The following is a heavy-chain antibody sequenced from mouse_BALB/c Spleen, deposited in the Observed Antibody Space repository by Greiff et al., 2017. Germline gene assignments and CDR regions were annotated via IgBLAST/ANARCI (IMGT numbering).Heavy chain of an antibody. J-gene: IGHJ4*01. Sequence: QVQLKESGPGLVAPSQSLSITCTVSGFSLTGYGVNWVRQPPGKGLEWLGMIWGDGSTDYNSALKSRLSISKDNSKSQVFLKMNSLQTDDTARYYCARGLYYGKLRAMDYWGQGTSVTVAS. V-gene: IGHV2-6-7*01. CDR3: ARGLYYGKLRAMDY. CDR1: GFSLTGYG. CDR2: IWGDGST. D-gene: IGHD2-1*01.